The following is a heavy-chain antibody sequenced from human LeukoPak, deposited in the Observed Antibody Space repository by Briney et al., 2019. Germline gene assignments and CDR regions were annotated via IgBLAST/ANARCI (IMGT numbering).Heavy chain of an antibody. D-gene: IGHD2-2*01. V-gene: IGHV4-61*02. CDR3: ARFWFSRGYYFDY. CDR2: VYTTGST. CDR1: GDSNSSGNYY. Sequence: SQTLSLTCTVSGDSNSSGNYYWSWIRQPAGKGLEYIGRVYTTGSTNYNPSLKSRVTISLDTSKNQFSLKLKTVTAADTAVYYCARFWFSRGYYFDYWGRGALVTVSS. J-gene: IGHJ4*02.